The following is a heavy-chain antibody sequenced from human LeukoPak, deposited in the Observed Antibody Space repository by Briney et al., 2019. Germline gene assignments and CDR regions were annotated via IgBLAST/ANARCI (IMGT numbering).Heavy chain of an antibody. Sequence: QAGGSLRLSCVASGFTFSNYWMSWVRQAPGKGLEWVANIKQDGSEKYYVDSVKGRFTISRDNAKNSLYLQMNSLRAEDTAVYCCAREVTPYYWGQGTLVTVSS. J-gene: IGHJ4*02. CDR3: AREVTPYY. CDR2: IKQDGSEK. CDR1: GFTFSNYW. D-gene: IGHD2-21*02. V-gene: IGHV3-7*01.